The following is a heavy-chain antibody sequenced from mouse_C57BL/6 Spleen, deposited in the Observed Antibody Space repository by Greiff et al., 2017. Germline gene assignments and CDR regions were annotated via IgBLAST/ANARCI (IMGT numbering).Heavy chain of an antibody. CDR2: IDPSDSET. D-gene: IGHD2-4*01. J-gene: IGHJ2*01. CDR3: ARSDYDYVDY. V-gene: IGHV1-52*01. CDR1: GYTFTSYW. Sequence: QVQLKQPGAELVRPGSSVKLSCKASGYTFTSYWMHWVKHRPIQGLEWIGNIDPSDSETHSNQKFKDKATLTVDKSSSTAYMQLSRLTSEDSAVYYCARSDYDYVDYWGQGTTLTVSS.